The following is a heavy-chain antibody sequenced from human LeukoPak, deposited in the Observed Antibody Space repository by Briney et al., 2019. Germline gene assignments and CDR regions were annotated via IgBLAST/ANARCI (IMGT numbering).Heavy chain of an antibody. CDR3: ARGTGYYYDSSGYNFDY. CDR2: IYTSGST. V-gene: IGHV4-4*07. D-gene: IGHD3-22*01. J-gene: IGHJ4*02. Sequence: SETLSLTCTVSGGSISSYYWSWIRQPAGKGLEWIGRIYTSGSTNYNPSLKSRVTMSVDTSKNQFSLTLSSVTAADTAVYYCARGTGYYYDSSGYNFDYWGQGTLVTVSS. CDR1: GGSISSYY.